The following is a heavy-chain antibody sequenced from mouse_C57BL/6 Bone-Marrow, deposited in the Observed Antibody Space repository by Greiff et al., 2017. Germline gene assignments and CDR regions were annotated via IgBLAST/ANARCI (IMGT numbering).Heavy chain of an antibody. CDR1: GYTFTSYW. V-gene: IGHV1-69*01. Sequence: VQLQQPGAELVMPGASVKLSCKASGYTFTSYWMHWVKQRPGQGLEWIGEIDPSDSYTNYNQKFKGKSTLTVDKSSSTAYMQLSSLTSEDSAVYYCANLHAYWGQGTLVTVSA. CDR2: IDPSDSYT. J-gene: IGHJ3*01. CDR3: ANLHAY.